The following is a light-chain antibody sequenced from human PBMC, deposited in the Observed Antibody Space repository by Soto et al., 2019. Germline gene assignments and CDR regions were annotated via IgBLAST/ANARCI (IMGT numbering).Light chain of an antibody. J-gene: IGKJ1*01. CDR1: QTVTSNY. Sequence: EIVLTQSPGTLSLSPGERATFSCRASQTVTSNYLAWYQRKPGQAPRLLIYGASSRATGIPDRLSGSESGTDFTLTITRLEPEDFAVYFCQQYGSSPSTFGRGTKVEIK. CDR2: GAS. V-gene: IGKV3-20*01. CDR3: QQYGSSPST.